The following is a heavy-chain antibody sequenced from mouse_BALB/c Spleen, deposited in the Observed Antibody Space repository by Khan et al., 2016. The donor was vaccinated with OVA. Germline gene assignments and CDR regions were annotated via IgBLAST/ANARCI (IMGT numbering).Heavy chain of an antibody. J-gene: IGHJ3*01. D-gene: IGHD2-14*01. Sequence: VKLLESGAELARPGASVKMSCKASGYTFTSYTIHWIKLRPGQGLEWIGYINPSNGYTNYNQKFKDKATLTADKSSTTAYMQLSSLTSDDSAVYNCVRDGGYYRNDGWFAYWGQGTLVTVSA. CDR1: GYTFTSYT. CDR2: INPSNGYT. V-gene: IGHV1-4*01. CDR3: VRDGGYYRNDGWFAY.